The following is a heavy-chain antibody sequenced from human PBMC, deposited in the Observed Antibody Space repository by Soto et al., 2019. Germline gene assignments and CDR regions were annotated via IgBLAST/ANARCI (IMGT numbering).Heavy chain of an antibody. CDR2: ISGSGGST. CDR1: GFTFSSYA. Sequence: GGSLRLSCAASGFTFSSYAMSWVRQAPGKGLEWVSAISGSGGSTYYADSVKGRFTISRDNSKNTLYLQMNSLRSEDTAVYYCASVPAVSYYYYYMDVWGKGTTVTVSS. CDR3: ASVPAVSYYYYYMDV. D-gene: IGHD2-2*01. J-gene: IGHJ6*03. V-gene: IGHV3-23*01.